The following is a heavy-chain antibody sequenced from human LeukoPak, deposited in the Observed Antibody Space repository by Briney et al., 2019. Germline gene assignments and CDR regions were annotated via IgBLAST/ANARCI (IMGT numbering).Heavy chain of an antibody. V-gene: IGHV4-4*08. CDR1: GFTVSDNY. Sequence: GSLRLSCAASGFTVSDNYMSWVRQAPGKGLEWIGRIYTSGSTNYNPSLQSRVTISVDTSKNQFSLKLTSVTAADTAVYYCARGPYYYDSSGSFDYWGQGTLVTVSS. CDR3: ARGPYYYDSSGSFDY. J-gene: IGHJ4*02. D-gene: IGHD3-22*01. CDR2: IYTSGST.